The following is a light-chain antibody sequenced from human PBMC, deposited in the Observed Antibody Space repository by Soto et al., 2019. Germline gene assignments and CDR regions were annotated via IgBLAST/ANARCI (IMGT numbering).Light chain of an antibody. J-gene: IGLJ1*01. CDR3: SSYTASSTYV. CDR2: DVS. V-gene: IGLV2-14*03. Sequence: QSVLTQPASVSGSPGQSITISCTGTSSDVGGYNYVSWYQHHPGKAPKLMIFDVSNRPSGVSNRFSGSKSGNTASLTISGLQAEDEADYYCSSYTASSTYVFGTGTKVTFL. CDR1: SSDVGGYNY.